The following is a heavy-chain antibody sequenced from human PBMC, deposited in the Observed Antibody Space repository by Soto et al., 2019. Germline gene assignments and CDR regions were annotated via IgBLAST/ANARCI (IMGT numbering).Heavy chain of an antibody. V-gene: IGHV3-74*01. CDR2: VNGAGSSS. CDR1: GFTFTTYW. J-gene: IGHJ4*02. Sequence: EVQLVESGGGLVQPGGSLRLSCAASGFTFTTYWMHWVRQAPGKGLVWVSRVNGAGSSSTYADSVTGRFTISRDNAKNTLYLQMNSLRAEDTAVYYCASCLGYDFWSGYVYWGQGTLVTVSS. CDR3: ASCLGYDFWSGYVY. D-gene: IGHD3-3*01.